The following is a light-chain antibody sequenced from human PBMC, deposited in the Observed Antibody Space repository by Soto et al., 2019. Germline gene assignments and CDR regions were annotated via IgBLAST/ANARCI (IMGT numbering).Light chain of an antibody. CDR1: LSISSW. V-gene: IGKV1-5*03. Sequence: DIQMTQYPSTLSAPVGDRVTITCRASLSISSWLARYQLNPGKAPKLLLYKASSLESGDPSRISGSGPGRAFTLTIGGLQPDDFATYYCQQYNSYPWTFGQGTKVEIK. J-gene: IGKJ1*01. CDR3: QQYNSYPWT. CDR2: KAS.